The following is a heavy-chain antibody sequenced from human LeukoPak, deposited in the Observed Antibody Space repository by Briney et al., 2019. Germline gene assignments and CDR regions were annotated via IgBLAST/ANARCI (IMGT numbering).Heavy chain of an antibody. D-gene: IGHD2-2*01. J-gene: IGHJ4*02. CDR2: INLDGSQT. V-gene: IGHV3-7*01. CDR1: GFTFSGSW. Sequence: GGSLRLSCAASGFTFSGSWMRWVRQAPGKGLVGVANINLDGSQTWYVVSVMGRFTISRDNAENSLYLQMNNLRAEDTAVYYCARGRWCSSTSCYGVLDYWGQGTLVTVSS. CDR3: ARGRWCSSTSCYGVLDY.